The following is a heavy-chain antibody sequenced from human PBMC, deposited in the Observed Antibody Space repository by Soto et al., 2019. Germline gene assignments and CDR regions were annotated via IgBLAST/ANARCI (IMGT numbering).Heavy chain of an antibody. Sequence: GGSLRLSCSASGFTFSIYAMHWVRQAPGRGLEYVSSLSINGGSTHYADSVKGRFAISRDNSKNTVYLQMSSLRAEDTAVYYCVKGEYYYDSGAYYPFDYWRQGTLVSVSS. J-gene: IGHJ4*02. CDR3: VKGEYYYDSGAYYPFDY. D-gene: IGHD3-22*01. V-gene: IGHV3-64D*06. CDR2: LSINGGST. CDR1: GFTFSIYA.